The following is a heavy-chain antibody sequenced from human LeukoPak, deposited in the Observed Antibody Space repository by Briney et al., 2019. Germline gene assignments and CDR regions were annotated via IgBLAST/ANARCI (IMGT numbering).Heavy chain of an antibody. V-gene: IGHV3-43D*03. J-gene: IGHJ4*02. CDR3: AKMPVTMIVVVTLMWGGGREDLEY. CDR2: VCEGSIH. D-gene: IGHD3-22*01. CDR1: GFTFDDYA. Sequence: GGSLRLSCAASGFTFDDYAMHWVRQAPGKGLEWVSLVCEGSIHHLGRFTISKDNSKNSLYLQMNSLRAEDTALYYCAKMPVTMIVVVTLMWGGGREDLEYWGQGTLVTVSS.